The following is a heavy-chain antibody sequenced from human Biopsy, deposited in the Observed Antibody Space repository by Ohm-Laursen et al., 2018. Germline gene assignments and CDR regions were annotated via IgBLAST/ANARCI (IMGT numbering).Heavy chain of an antibody. Sequence: SDTLSLTCEVYGKTFSDYYWSWIRQPQGKGLEWVGQINQSGRANYNPSLKSRVNISADKSNNQFSLKLTSVTSADTAVYFCGNEVHGRDYWGLGALVTVSS. D-gene: IGHD2-15*01. J-gene: IGHJ4*02. CDR1: GKTFSDYY. V-gene: IGHV4-34*08. CDR3: GNEVHGRDY. CDR2: INQSGRA.